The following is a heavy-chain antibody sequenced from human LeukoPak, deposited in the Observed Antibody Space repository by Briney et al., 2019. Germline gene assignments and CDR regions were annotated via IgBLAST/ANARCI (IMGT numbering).Heavy chain of an antibody. CDR1: GYTFTSYG. V-gene: IGHV1-18*01. CDR2: ISAYNGNT. CDR3: ARAGYSSSSHYYYMDV. Sequence: GASVNVSCKASGYTFTSYGISWVRQAPGQGLEWMGWISAYNGNTNYAQKLQGRVTMTTDTSTSTAYMELRSLRSDDTAVYYCARAGYSSSSHYYYMDVWGKGTTVTVSS. D-gene: IGHD6-13*01. J-gene: IGHJ6*03.